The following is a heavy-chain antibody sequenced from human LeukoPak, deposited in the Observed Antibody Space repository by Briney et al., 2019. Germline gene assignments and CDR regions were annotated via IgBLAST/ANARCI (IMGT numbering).Heavy chain of an antibody. Sequence: ASVKVSCKASGYTFTGYYMHWVRQAPGQELEWMGWINPNSGGTNYAQKFQGRVTMTRDTSISTAYMELSRLRSDDTAVYYCARDIKAVAGNWFDPWGQGTPVTVSS. CDR2: INPNSGGT. V-gene: IGHV1-2*02. D-gene: IGHD6-19*01. CDR3: ARDIKAVAGNWFDP. CDR1: GYTFTGYY. J-gene: IGHJ5*02.